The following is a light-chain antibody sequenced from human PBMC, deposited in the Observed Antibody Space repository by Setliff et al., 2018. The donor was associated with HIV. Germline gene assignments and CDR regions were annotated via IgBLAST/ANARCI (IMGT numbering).Light chain of an antibody. CDR2: DVH. CDR3: SSYTASRALV. J-gene: IGLJ3*02. Sequence: QSALTQPASVSGSPGQSITISCTGSSSDVGGYDYVAWYQQHPGKTPELLIFDVHNRPSGVSYRFSGSKSGNTASLTISGLQAEDEADYYCSSYTASRALVFGGGTKVTVL. V-gene: IGLV2-14*03. CDR1: SSDVGGYDY.